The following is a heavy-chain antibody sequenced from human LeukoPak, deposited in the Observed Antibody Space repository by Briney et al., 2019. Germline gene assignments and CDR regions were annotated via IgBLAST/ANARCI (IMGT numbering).Heavy chain of an antibody. CDR2: ISGSGGST. V-gene: IGHV3-23*01. Sequence: GGSLRLSCAASGFTFSSYAMSWVRQAPGKGLEWVSAISGSGGSTYYADSVKGQFTISRDNSKNTLYLQMNSLGAEDTAVYYCAKCMQWLTPNWFDPWGQGTLVTVSS. D-gene: IGHD6-19*01. CDR3: AKCMQWLTPNWFDP. CDR1: GFTFSSYA. J-gene: IGHJ5*02.